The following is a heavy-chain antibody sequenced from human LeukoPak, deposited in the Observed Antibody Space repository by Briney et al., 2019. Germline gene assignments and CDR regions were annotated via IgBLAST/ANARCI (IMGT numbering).Heavy chain of an antibody. V-gene: IGHV4-4*02. Sequence: SGTLSLTCAVSGGSISSSNWWSWVRQPPGKGLEWIGEIYHSGSTNYNPSLKSRVTISVDKSKNQFSLKLSSVTAADTAVYYCARARVLDGYYGAYYFDYWGQGTLVTVSS. J-gene: IGHJ4*02. D-gene: IGHD3-10*01. CDR1: GGSISSSNW. CDR3: ARARVLDGYYGAYYFDY. CDR2: IYHSGST.